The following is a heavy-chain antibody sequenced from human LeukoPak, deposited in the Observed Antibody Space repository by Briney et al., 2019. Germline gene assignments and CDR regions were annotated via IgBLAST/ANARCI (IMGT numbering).Heavy chain of an antibody. J-gene: IGHJ4*02. V-gene: IGHV4-34*01. CDR2: INHSGST. CDR3: ARAGYSYGSDHRRFND. CDR1: GGSFSGYY. Sequence: SETLSLTCAVYGGSFSGYYWSWIRRPPGKGLEWIGEINHSGSTNYNPSLKSRVTISVDTSKNQFSLKLSSVTAADTAVYYCARAGYSYGSDHRRFNDWGQGTLVTVSS. D-gene: IGHD5-18*01.